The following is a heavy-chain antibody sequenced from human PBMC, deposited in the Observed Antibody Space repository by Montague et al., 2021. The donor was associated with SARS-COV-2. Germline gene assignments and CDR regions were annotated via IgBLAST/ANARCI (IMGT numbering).Heavy chain of an antibody. V-gene: IGHV4-39*02. J-gene: IGHJ6*02. CDR1: GGSISSSTYY. CDR3: ARTLKLRESSSGNYYYHAMDV. D-gene: IGHD3-16*01. CDR2: LYNGGTT. Sequence: SETLSLTCNVSGGSISSSTYYWGWIRQPPGRGLEWIGNLYNGGTTYYSPSLKCRVTISVDTSKNHFSLNMASVTVADTAVYYCARTLKLRESSSGNYYYHAMDVWGQGTTVTVSS.